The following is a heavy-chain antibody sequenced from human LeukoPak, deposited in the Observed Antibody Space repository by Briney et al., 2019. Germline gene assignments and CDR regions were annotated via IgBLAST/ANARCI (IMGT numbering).Heavy chain of an antibody. D-gene: IGHD2-2*01. CDR1: GGSISSYY. Sequence: SESLSLTCTVSGGSISSYYWSWIRQPPGKGLEWIGYIYYSGGTNYNPSLKSRVTISVDTSKNQFSLKLSSVTAADTAVYYCASSCSTSCYYDAFDIWGQGTMVTVSS. CDR3: ASSCSTSCYYDAFDI. CDR2: IYYSGGT. V-gene: IGHV4-59*01. J-gene: IGHJ3*02.